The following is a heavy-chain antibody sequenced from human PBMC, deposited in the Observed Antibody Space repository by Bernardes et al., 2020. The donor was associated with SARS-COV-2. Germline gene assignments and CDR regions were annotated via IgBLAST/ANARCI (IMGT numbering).Heavy chain of an antibody. J-gene: IGHJ4*02. CDR2: ISSSSSYI. Sequence: GGSLKVSCAASGFTFSDYSMNWVRQAPGKGLEWVSSISSSSSYIYFADSVKGRFTISRDNAKNSLYLQMNSLRAEDTAVYYCARDLGLGDGYSFDYWGQGTLVTVSS. D-gene: IGHD5-12*01. V-gene: IGHV3-21*01. CDR1: GFTFSDYS. CDR3: ARDLGLGDGYSFDY.